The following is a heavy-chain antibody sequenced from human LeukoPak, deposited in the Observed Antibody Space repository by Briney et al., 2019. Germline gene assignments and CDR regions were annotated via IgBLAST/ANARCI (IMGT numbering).Heavy chain of an antibody. D-gene: IGHD4-17*01. CDR3: ARDSTPYGHSGY. Sequence: SETLSITCTVSGGSISNYYWSWIRQPPGKGLEWIGYIYYSGTTNYNPSLKSRVTISVDTSKNQFSLKLSSVTAADTAVYYCARDSTPYGHSGYWGQGTLVTVSP. V-gene: IGHV4-59*01. CDR1: GGSISNYY. J-gene: IGHJ4*02. CDR2: IYYSGTT.